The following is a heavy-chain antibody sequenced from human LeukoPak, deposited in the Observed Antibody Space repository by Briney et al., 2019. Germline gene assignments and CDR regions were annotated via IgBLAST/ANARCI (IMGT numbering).Heavy chain of an antibody. CDR2: ISSSGSYI. J-gene: IGHJ4*02. V-gene: IGHV3-21*01. D-gene: IGHD3-22*01. Sequence: GGSLRLSRAASGFTFSSYSMNWVRQAPGKGLEWVSSISSSGSYIYYADSVKGRFTISRDNAKNSLYLQMNSLRAEDTAVYYCARDGEGTYYYDSSGYFLDYWGQGTLVTVSS. CDR1: GFTFSSYS. CDR3: ARDGEGTYYYDSSGYFLDY.